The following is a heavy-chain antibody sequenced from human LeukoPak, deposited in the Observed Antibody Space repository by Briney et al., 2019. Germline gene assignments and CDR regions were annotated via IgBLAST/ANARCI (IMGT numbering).Heavy chain of an antibody. CDR2: ISGGGGST. V-gene: IGHV3-23*01. Sequence: GGSLRLSCAASGFTFTSYSMNWVRQAPGKGLEWVSTISGGGGSTYHADSVKGRFTISRDNSKNTLYLQVNSLRAEDTAVYYCAKGGKWDVTPFDYWGQGTQVTVSS. D-gene: IGHD1-26*01. J-gene: IGHJ4*02. CDR1: GFTFTSYS. CDR3: AKGGKWDVTPFDY.